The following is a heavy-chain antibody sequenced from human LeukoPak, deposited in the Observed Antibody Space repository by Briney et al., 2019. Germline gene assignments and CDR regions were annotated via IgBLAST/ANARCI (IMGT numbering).Heavy chain of an antibody. CDR1: GFTFSTYE. V-gene: IGHV3-48*03. CDR3: QIPTSGY. CDR2: ISSSGSPI. Sequence: RGSLRLSCAASGFTFSTYEMNWVRQAPGKGLEWVSFISSSGSPIYYADSVRGRFTISRDNAKNSLYLQMNSLRAEDTAVYYCQIPTSGYWGQGTLVTVSA. J-gene: IGHJ4*02. D-gene: IGHD3-3*01.